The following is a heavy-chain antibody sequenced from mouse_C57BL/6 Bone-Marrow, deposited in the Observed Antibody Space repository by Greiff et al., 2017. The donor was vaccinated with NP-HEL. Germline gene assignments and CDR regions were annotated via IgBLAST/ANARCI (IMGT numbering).Heavy chain of an antibody. Sequence: QVQLQQSGAELAKPGASVKLSCKASGYTFTSYWMHWVKQRPGQGLEWIGYINPSSGYTKYNQKFKDKATLTADKSSSTAYMQLSSLTYEDSAVYYCARRAAQAPYYFDYWGQGTTLTVSS. J-gene: IGHJ2*01. D-gene: IGHD3-2*02. V-gene: IGHV1-7*01. CDR3: ARRAAQAPYYFDY. CDR2: INPSSGYT. CDR1: GYTFTSYW.